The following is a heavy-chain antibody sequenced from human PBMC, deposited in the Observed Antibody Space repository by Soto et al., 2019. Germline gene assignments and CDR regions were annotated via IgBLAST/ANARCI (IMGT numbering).Heavy chain of an antibody. D-gene: IGHD1-7*01. CDR1: GGSTSSSNW. Sequence: PSETLSLTCAVSGGSTSSSNWWSWVRQPPGKGLEWIGEIYHSGSTNYNPSLKSRVTISVDKSKNQFSLKLSSVTAADTAVYYCARTGTTMRDLDYWGQGTLVTVSS. CDR2: IYHSGST. V-gene: IGHV4-4*02. J-gene: IGHJ4*02. CDR3: ARTGTTMRDLDY.